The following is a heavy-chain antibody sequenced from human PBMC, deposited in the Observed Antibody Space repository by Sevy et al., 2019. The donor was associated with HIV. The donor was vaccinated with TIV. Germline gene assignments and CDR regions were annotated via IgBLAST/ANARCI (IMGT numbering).Heavy chain of an antibody. D-gene: IGHD3-22*01. CDR2: IFPDDSDT. CDR3: AASRSGYFDSSGYYIY. CDR1: GYSFTSHW. V-gene: IGHV5-51*01. J-gene: IGHJ4*02. Sequence: GGALKIPCKGSGYSFTSHWIGWVRPMPGKGLEWMGIIFPDDSDTRYSPSFQGQVTFSADKSISTAYLQWSSLKASDTAMYYCAASRSGYFDSSGYYIYWGQGTLVTVSS.